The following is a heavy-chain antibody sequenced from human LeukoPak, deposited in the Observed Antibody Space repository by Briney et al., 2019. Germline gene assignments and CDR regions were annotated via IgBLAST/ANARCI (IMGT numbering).Heavy chain of an antibody. J-gene: IGHJ5*02. V-gene: IGHV3-48*03. CDR1: LITLSDYV. D-gene: IGHD5-12*01. Sequence: PGGALRLSRVASLITLSDYVMNWVRPAPGKGLEWVSYIWSSDSNKCYADSVKGRFTITKDNANSSLYLQMNSLRVEDTAIYYGASGGYRVDHWGQGTRVTVSS. CDR2: IWSSDSNK. CDR3: ASGGYRVDH.